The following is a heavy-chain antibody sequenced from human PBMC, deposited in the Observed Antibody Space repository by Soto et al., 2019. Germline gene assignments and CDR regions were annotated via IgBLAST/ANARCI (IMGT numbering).Heavy chain of an antibody. J-gene: IGHJ6*02. CDR1: GFTFGDYT. CDR2: IRSKAYGGTT. Sequence: GGSLRLSCTASGFTFGDYTMAWFRQAPGGGLEWVSFIRSKAYGGTTENAASVKGRFTIPRDDSKSIAYLQMNRLQSEDTAVYYCARDVASYDYGDFYGMDVWGQGTTVTVSS. CDR3: ARDVASYDYGDFYGMDV. V-gene: IGHV3-49*03. D-gene: IGHD4-17*01.